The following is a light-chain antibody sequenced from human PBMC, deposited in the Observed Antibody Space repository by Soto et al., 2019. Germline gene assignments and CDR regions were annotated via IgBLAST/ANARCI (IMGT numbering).Light chain of an antibody. CDR3: QQYNNWPRRA. J-gene: IGKJ5*01. V-gene: IGKV3-11*01. CDR2: DAS. Sequence: ELVLPPSPATLSLSPGARATLSGRASQSVSSYLAWYQQKPGQAPRLLIYDASNRATGIPARFSGSGSGTDFTLTISSLEPEDFAVYYCQQYNNWPRRAVGQGTRLEIK. CDR1: QSVSSY.